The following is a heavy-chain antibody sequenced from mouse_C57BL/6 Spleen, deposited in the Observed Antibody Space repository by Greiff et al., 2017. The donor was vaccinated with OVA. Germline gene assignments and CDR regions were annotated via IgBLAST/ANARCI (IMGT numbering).Heavy chain of an antibody. CDR1: GYTFTSYW. Sequence: QVQLQQPGAELVKPGASVKVSCKASGYTFTSYWMHWVKQRPGQGLEWIGRIHPSDSDTNYNQKFKGKATLTVDKSSSTAYMQLSSLTSEDSAVYYSAILSIYYDYVYYAMDYWGQGTSVTVSS. CDR3: AILSIYYDYVYYAMDY. J-gene: IGHJ4*01. V-gene: IGHV1-74*01. D-gene: IGHD2-4*01. CDR2: IHPSDSDT.